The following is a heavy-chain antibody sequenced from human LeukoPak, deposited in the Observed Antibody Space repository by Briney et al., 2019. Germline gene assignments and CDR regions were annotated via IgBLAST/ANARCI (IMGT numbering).Heavy chain of an antibody. V-gene: IGHV3-33*08. CDR3: ARDPAGSGFAFDS. Sequence: GGSLRLSCVASGFTFTSDAMNWVRQAPGKGLEWVAVIWSDGSNKYYADSVKGRFTISRDNSEDTLYLQMNSLRVEDTAVYYCARDPAGSGFAFDSWGQGALVTVSS. D-gene: IGHD1-1*01. CDR2: IWSDGSNK. J-gene: IGHJ4*02. CDR1: GFTFTSDA.